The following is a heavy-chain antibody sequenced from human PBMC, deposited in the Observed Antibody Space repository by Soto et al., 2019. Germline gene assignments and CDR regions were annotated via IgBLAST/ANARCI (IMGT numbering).Heavy chain of an antibody. V-gene: IGHV1-18*01. Sequence: VSVKVACKASCSTFTRSGISGVRHAAGQGLDWMRSINPYDYKTNYVRNYQGRVTMTTDTSTSTAYMELRSLRSDDTAVYCCARLLDGSCDI. CDR2: INPYDYKT. CDR1: CSTFTRSG. D-gene: IGHD1-1*01. J-gene: IGHJ3*02. CDR3: ARLLDGSCDI.